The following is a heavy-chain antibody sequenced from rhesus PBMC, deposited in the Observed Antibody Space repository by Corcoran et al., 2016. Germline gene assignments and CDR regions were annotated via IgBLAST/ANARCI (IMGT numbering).Heavy chain of an antibody. V-gene: IGHV4-173*01. D-gene: IGHD3-3*01. J-gene: IGHJ4*01. CDR2: ISGSGRST. Sequence: QLQLQESGPGLVKPSETLSLTCAVSGGSISSNFWSWIRQPPGKGLEWIGRISGSGRSTDYNPSLKSRVTISTDTSKNQFSRKLTSMPAADTAVYYCASGGYNFWTGYYLAYWGQAVLVTVSS. CDR1: GGSISSNF. CDR3: ASGGYNFWTGYYLAY.